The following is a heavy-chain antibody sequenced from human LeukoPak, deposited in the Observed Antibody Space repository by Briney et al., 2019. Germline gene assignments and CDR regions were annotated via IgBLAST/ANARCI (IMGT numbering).Heavy chain of an antibody. V-gene: IGHV1-69*05. CDR2: IIPIFGTA. Sequence: SEKVPRKASGGTFNRYAISWVRHAPGQGLEWMGRIIPIFGTANYAQKFQGRVTITTDESTSTAYMELSSLRYEDTAVYYCATPGGGDWVFDYWGQGTLVTVSS. CDR3: ATPGGGDWVFDY. J-gene: IGHJ4*02. CDR1: GGTFNRYA. D-gene: IGHD2-21*02.